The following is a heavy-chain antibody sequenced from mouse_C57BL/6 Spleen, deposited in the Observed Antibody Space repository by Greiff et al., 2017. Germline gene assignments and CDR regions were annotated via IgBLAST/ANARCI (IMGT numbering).Heavy chain of an antibody. CDR3: AGDLGGFDY. Sequence: QVQLQQPGAELVKPGASVKLSCKASGYTFTRYWITWVQQRPGQGLEWIGAIYPGSSCTNYNEKFKSPATLTVDTSYSTAYMQLSSLTSEDSSVSYCAGDLGGFDYWGQGTTLTVSS. J-gene: IGHJ2*01. V-gene: IGHV1-55*01. D-gene: IGHD2-13*01. CDR2: IYPGSSCT. CDR1: GYTFTRYW.